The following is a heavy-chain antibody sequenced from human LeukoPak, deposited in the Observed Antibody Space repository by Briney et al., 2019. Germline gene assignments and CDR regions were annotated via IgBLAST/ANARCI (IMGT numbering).Heavy chain of an antibody. V-gene: IGHV3-21*01. D-gene: IGHD6-13*01. CDR1: GFTFSSYS. CDR2: ISSSSSYI. Sequence: GGSLRLSCAASGFTFSSYSMNWVRQAPGKGLEWVSSISSSSSYIEYADSVKGRFTISRDNAKNSVYLQMNSLRAEDTAVYYCARFETIAVATVDYWGQGTLVTVSS. CDR3: ARFETIAVATVDY. J-gene: IGHJ4*02.